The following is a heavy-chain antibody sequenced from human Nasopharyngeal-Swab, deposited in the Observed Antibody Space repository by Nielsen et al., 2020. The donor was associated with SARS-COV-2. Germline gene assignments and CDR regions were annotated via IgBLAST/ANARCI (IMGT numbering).Heavy chain of an antibody. V-gene: IGHV1-69*13. CDR1: GGTFSSYA. CDR3: ARVRSTGTNFLGFDY. J-gene: IGHJ4*02. D-gene: IGHD2/OR15-2a*01. Sequence: SVKVSCKASGGTFSSYAISWVRQAPGQGLEWMGGIIPIFGTANYAQKFQGRVTITADESTSTAYMELSSLRSEDTAVYHCARVRSTGTNFLGFDYWGQGTLVTVSS. CDR2: IIPIFGTA.